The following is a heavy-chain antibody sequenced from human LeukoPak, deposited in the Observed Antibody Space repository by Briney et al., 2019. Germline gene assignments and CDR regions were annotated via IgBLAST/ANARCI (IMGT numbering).Heavy chain of an antibody. D-gene: IGHD2-15*01. CDR1: GFIFSDYY. CDR3: ARDPRYSYFDY. V-gene: IGHV3-11*05. J-gene: IGHJ4*02. CDR2: ISSSESDK. Sequence: SGGCLVNPGGSLRLSCAASGFIFSDYYMSWIRQAPGKGLEWVSYISSSESDKKYADSVKGRFTIYRDNAKKSLFLQMNSLRAEDTAVYYCARDPRYSYFDYWGQGIPVTVSS.